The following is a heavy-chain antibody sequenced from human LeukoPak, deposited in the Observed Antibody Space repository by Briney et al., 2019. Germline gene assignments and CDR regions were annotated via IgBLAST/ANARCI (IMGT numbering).Heavy chain of an antibody. V-gene: IGHV3-21*01. D-gene: IGHD1-14*01. CDR2: ISTSSRYI. J-gene: IGHJ4*02. CDR1: GFTLSNYD. Sequence: TGGSLRLSCAASGFTLSNYDMNWVRQAPGKGLEWVSSISTSSRYIYYKDSVRGRFTISRDDAKNSLYLEMKSLTAEDTAVYYCATEAYDFWGQGTLVTVSS. CDR3: ATEAYDF.